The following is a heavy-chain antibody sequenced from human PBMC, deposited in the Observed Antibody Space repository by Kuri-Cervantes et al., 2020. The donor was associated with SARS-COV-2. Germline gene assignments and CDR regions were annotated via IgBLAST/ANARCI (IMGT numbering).Heavy chain of an antibody. V-gene: IGHV1-69*05. D-gene: IGHD3-3*01. J-gene: IGHJ6*03. CDR1: VGTFSSYA. CDR3: ALESHSPYYMDV. Sequence: SVKVSCKASVGTFSSYAISWVRQAPGQGLEWMGGIIPIFGTANYAQKFQGRVTITTDESTSTAYMELSSLRSEDTAVYYCALESHSPYYMDVWGKGTTVTVSS. CDR2: IIPIFGTA.